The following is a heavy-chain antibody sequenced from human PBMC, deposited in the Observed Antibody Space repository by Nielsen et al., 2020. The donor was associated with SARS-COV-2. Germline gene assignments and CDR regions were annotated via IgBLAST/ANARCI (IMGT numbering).Heavy chain of an antibody. CDR3: ARGVGYRDY. Sequence: GESLKISCAASGFTVSSNYMSWVRQAPGKGLEWVSVIYSGGSTYYADSVKGRFTISRDNAKNSLYLQMNSLRAEDTAVYYCARGVGYRDYWGQGTLVTVSS. CDR1: GFTVSSNY. D-gene: IGHD5-12*01. CDR2: IYSGGST. J-gene: IGHJ4*02. V-gene: IGHV3-53*01.